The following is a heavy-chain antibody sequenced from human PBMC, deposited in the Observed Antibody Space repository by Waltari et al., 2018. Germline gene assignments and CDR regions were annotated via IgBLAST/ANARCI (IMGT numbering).Heavy chain of an antibody. J-gene: IGHJ3*02. Sequence: QVQLQESGPGLVKPSETLALTCAVSGYSINNGYYWGWIRQPPGKGLEWIGSFYHSGNTYYSPSIKSQVPISLDTAKNQLSVKRISVTAADTAVYYCARRRPGSSLRADAFDIWGQGTMVTVSS. CDR1: GYSINNGYY. D-gene: IGHD1-26*01. CDR2: FYHSGNT. V-gene: IGHV4-38-2*01. CDR3: ARRRPGSSLRADAFDI.